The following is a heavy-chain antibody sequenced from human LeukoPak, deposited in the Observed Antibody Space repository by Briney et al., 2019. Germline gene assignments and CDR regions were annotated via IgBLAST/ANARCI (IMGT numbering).Heavy chain of an antibody. CDR3: AKDRITIFGVVNRYDASDI. J-gene: IGHJ3*02. Sequence: PGGSLRLSCAAPGFTFDDYTMHWVRQAPGKGLEWVSLISWDGGSTYYADSVKGRFTISRDNSKNSLYLQMNSLRTEDTALYYCAKDRITIFGVVNRYDASDICGQGTMVTVSS. V-gene: IGHV3-43*01. CDR2: ISWDGGST. D-gene: IGHD3-3*01. CDR1: GFTFDDYT.